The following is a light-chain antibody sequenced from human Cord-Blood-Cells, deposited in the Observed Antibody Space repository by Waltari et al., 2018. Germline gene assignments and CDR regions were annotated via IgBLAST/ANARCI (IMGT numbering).Light chain of an antibody. CDR2: SNN. CDR1: SSNIGSNT. CDR3: AAWDDSLNGPV. V-gene: IGLV1-44*01. J-gene: IGLJ3*02. Sequence: QSVLTQPPSASGTPGQRVTISCSGSSSNIGSNTVNWYQQLPGTAPKLLIYSNNQRPSGGPDRFSGSKSGPSASLAISGLQSEDEADYYCAAWDDSLNGPVFGGGTKLTVL.